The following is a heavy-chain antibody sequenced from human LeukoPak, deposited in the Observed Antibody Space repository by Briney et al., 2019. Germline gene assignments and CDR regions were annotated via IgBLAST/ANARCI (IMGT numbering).Heavy chain of an antibody. J-gene: IGHJ6*02. Sequence: GGSLRLSCAASGFTFSSYDMHWVRQATGKGLEWVSAIGTAGDTYYPGSVKGRFTISRENAKNSLYLQMNSLRAGDTAVYYCARGALLKDIAVAAYYYHGMDVWGQGTTVTVSS. CDR3: ARGALLKDIAVAAYYYHGMDV. V-gene: IGHV3-13*01. CDR2: IGTAGDT. CDR1: GFTFSSYD. D-gene: IGHD6-19*01.